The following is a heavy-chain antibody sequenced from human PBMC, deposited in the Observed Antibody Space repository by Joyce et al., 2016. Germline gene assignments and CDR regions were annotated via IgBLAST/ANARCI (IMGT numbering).Heavy chain of an antibody. D-gene: IGHD1-26*01. Sequence: VQLLESGGGLVQPGGSLRLSCAGSGLTFSNYAMWWVRQGPGKVRECVSAISDRDSSTYYADSVKCRFTNSRDNSKNTLYLQLSNLRAEDTAIYYCAKDMNWWEQSGGFFDYWCQGTLITVST. CDR1: GLTFSNYA. CDR2: ISDRDSST. J-gene: IGHJ4*02. CDR3: AKDMNWWEQSGGFFDY. V-gene: IGHV3-23*01.